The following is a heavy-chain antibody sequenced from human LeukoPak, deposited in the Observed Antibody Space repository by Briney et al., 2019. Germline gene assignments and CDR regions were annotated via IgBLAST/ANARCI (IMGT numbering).Heavy chain of an antibody. CDR3: AREIVARSWFDP. CDR1: GGSFSGYY. J-gene: IGHJ5*02. CDR2: IYYSGST. V-gene: IGHV4-59*01. D-gene: IGHD3-22*01. Sequence: MASETLSLTCAVYGGSFSGYYWSWIRQPPGKGLEWIGYIYYSGSTNYNPSLKSRVTISVDTSKNQFSLKLSSVTAADTAVYYCAREIVARSWFDPWGQGTLVTVSS.